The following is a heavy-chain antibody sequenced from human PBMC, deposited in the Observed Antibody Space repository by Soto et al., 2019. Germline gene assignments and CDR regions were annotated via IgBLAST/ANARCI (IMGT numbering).Heavy chain of an antibody. J-gene: IGHJ1*01. Sequence: SETLSLTCTVSGGSISSGAYYWSWIRQHPGKGLEWIGYIYYSGSTYYNPSLKSRVTISVDTSKNQLSLKLSSVTAADTAVYYCAIYDSSGSRGFQHWGQGTLVTVSS. CDR3: AIYDSSGSRGFQH. D-gene: IGHD3-22*01. V-gene: IGHV4-31*03. CDR2: IYYSGST. CDR1: GGSISSGAYY.